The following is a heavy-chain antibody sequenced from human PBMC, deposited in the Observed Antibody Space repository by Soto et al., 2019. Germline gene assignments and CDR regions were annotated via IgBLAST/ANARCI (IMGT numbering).Heavy chain of an antibody. Sequence: GGSLRLSCAASGFTFDDYTMHWVRQAPGKGLEWVSLISWDGGSTYYADSVKGRFTISRDNSKNSLYLQMNSLRTEDTALYYCAKARGNYYDSSGYPLDFDYWGQGTLVTVSS. D-gene: IGHD3-22*01. J-gene: IGHJ4*02. V-gene: IGHV3-43*01. CDR3: AKARGNYYDSSGYPLDFDY. CDR1: GFTFDDYT. CDR2: ISWDGGST.